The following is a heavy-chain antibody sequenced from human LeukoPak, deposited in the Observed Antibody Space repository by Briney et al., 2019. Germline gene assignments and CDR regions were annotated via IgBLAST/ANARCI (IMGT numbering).Heavy chain of an antibody. J-gene: IGHJ6*03. CDR3: ARAPSQMATITGYYHMDV. V-gene: IGHV1-8*01. CDR2: MNPNSGNT. CDR1: GYTFTSYD. Sequence: ASVKVSCKASGYTFTSYDINWVRQATGQGLEWMGWMNPNSGNTGYAQKFQGRVTMTRNTSISTAYMELSSLRSEDTAVYYCARAPSQMATITGYYHMDVWGKGTTVTVSS. D-gene: IGHD5-24*01.